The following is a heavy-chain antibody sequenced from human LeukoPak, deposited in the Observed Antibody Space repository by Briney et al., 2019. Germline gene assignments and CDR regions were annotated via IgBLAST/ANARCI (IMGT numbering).Heavy chain of an antibody. D-gene: IGHD3-3*02. Sequence: PGGSLRLSCAASGFTFDNYAMHWVRQAPGKGLEWVSGISWNSGSIGYADSVKGRFTISRDNAKNSLYLQMNSLRAEDTALYYCAIRLSITGYFEYWGQGTLVTVSS. CDR2: ISWNSGSI. V-gene: IGHV3-9*01. J-gene: IGHJ4*02. CDR1: GFTFDNYA. CDR3: AIRLSITGYFEY.